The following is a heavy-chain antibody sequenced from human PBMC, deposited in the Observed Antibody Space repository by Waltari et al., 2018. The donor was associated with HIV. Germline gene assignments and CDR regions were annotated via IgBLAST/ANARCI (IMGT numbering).Heavy chain of an antibody. CDR3: ARVRRAVGASIDYFDY. Sequence: QVQLVQSGAEVKKPGASVKVSCKASGYTFTSFYMQWVRQAPGQGLEWMGMINPSGGSTTYAEKVQDRVTMTRDTSTRTVYMELSSLTSEDTAVYYCARVRRAVGASIDYFDYWGQEAWSPSPQ. CDR2: INPSGGST. V-gene: IGHV1-46*01. CDR1: GYTFTSFY. J-gene: IGHJ4*01. D-gene: IGHD1-26*01.